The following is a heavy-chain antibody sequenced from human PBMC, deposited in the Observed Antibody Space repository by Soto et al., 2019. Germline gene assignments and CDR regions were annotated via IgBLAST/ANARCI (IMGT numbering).Heavy chain of an antibody. V-gene: IGHV2-5*02. CDR3: AHIVVAGLGYYFDY. CDR1: GFSLSSTRMA. Sequence: QITLKESGPTLVKPTQTLTLTCTFSGFSLSSTRMAVGWIRQPPGKALEWLALIYWDDDKRYSPFLKSRLTITKDTSKNQVVLTMSTMDPVDTARYYCAHIVVAGLGYYFDYWGQGTLFTVSS. J-gene: IGHJ4*02. D-gene: IGHD6-19*01. CDR2: IYWDDDK.